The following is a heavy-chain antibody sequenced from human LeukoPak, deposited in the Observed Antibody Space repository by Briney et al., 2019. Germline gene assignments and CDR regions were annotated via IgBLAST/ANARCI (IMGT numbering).Heavy chain of an antibody. CDR3: ARDRYNHYFDY. V-gene: IGHV3-33*01. CDR2: IWPDGSNK. CDR1: GFTFSNYA. Sequence: GGSLRLSCTASGFTFSNYALHWVRQAPGKGPEWVALIWPDGSNKDYSDSVKGRFAISRDNSKNTLYLQMSSLRAEDTAVYYCARDRYNHYFDYWGQGTLATVSP. D-gene: IGHD5-24*01. J-gene: IGHJ4*02.